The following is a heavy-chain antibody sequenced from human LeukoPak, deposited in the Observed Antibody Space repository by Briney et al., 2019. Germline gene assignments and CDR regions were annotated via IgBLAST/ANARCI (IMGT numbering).Heavy chain of an antibody. Sequence: GASVKVSCKASGYTFTSYAMHWVRQAPGQRLEWMGWINAGNGNTKYSQKFQGRVTITRDTSASTAYMELSSLRSEDTAVYYCARVHPAKAAAGTGLDYWGQGTLVTVSS. CDR2: INAGNGNT. CDR1: GYTFTSYA. CDR3: ARVHPAKAAAGTGLDY. J-gene: IGHJ4*02. D-gene: IGHD6-13*01. V-gene: IGHV1-3*01.